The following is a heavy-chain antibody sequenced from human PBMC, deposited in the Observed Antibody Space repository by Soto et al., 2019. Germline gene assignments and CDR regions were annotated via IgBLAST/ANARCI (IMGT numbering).Heavy chain of an antibody. CDR2: INAGNGNT. J-gene: IGHJ6*02. V-gene: IGHV1-3*01. CDR1: GYTFTSYG. CDR3: ARDHSQKDYYYYGMDV. D-gene: IGHD2-15*01. Sequence: ASVKVSCKASGYTFTSYGIRWVRQAPGQRLEWMGWINAGNGNTKYPQKFQGRVTITRDTSASTAYMELSSLRSEDTAVYYCARDHSQKDYYYYGMDVWGQGTTVTVSS.